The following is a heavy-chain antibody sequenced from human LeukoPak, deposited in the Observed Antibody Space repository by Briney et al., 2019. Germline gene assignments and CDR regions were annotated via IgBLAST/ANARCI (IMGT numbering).Heavy chain of an antibody. CDR1: GFTFQHYW. CDR3: ARRAGVTDY. CDR2: IKQDGSVE. Sequence: GGSLRLSCAASGFTFQHYWMSWVRRAPGQGPEWVANIKQDGSVEHYLDSVKGRFTISRDNAKSTLIRQMNSLRAEDTAVYYCARRAGVTDYWGQGTLVTVSS. D-gene: IGHD5-18*01. V-gene: IGHV3-7*01. J-gene: IGHJ4*02.